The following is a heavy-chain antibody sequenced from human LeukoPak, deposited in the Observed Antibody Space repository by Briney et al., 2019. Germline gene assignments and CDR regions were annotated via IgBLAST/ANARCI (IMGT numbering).Heavy chain of an antibody. CDR1: GFTFSTYY. J-gene: IGHJ2*01. CDR3: ARDFRGGDYEYWYFDL. CDR2: IKQDGSEK. D-gene: IGHD4-17*01. V-gene: IGHV3-7*01. Sequence: PGGALRLSCAASGFTFSTYYMSWVRQAPGTGLEWVANIKQDGSEKYYVDSVKGRFTISRDNAKNSLYLQMNSLRAEDTAVYYCARDFRGGDYEYWYFDLWGRGTLVTVSS.